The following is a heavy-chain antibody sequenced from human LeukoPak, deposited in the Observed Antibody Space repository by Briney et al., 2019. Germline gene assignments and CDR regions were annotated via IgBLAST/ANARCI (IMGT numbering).Heavy chain of an antibody. CDR2: IIPIFGTA. D-gene: IGHD6-13*01. CDR3: ARGDVANSYSSSWYYWFDP. CDR1: GGTFSSYA. Sequence: SVKVSCKASGGTFSSYAISWVRQAPGQGLEWMGGIIPIFGTANFAQKFQGRVTITADESTSTAYMELSSLRSEDTAVYYCARGDVANSYSSSWYYWFDPWGQGTLVTVSS. J-gene: IGHJ5*02. V-gene: IGHV1-69*13.